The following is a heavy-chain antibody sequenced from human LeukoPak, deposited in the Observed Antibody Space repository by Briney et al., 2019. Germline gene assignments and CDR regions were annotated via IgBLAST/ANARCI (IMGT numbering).Heavy chain of an antibody. Sequence: GGSLRLSCAASGFTFSSYAMSWVRQAPGNGLEWVSAISGSGGSTYYADSVKGRFTISRDNSKNTLYLQMNSLRAEDTAVYYCAPRYSGSSIPFDYWGQGTLVTVSS. V-gene: IGHV3-23*01. D-gene: IGHD1-26*01. CDR1: GFTFSSYA. CDR3: APRYSGSSIPFDY. CDR2: ISGSGGST. J-gene: IGHJ4*02.